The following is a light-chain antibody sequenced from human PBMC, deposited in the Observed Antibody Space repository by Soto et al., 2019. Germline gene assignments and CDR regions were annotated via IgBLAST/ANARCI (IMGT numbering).Light chain of an antibody. CDR1: QSVSSY. V-gene: IGKV3-11*01. CDR3: QQLESYPST. CDR2: DAS. J-gene: IGKJ4*01. Sequence: IGWTPSPGTQSLSPGEGATLSCRASQSVSSYLAWYQQKPGQAPRLLIYDASNRATGIPDRFSGSGSGTDFTLTISSLQPEDFATYYCQQLESYPSTFGGGTKVDIK.